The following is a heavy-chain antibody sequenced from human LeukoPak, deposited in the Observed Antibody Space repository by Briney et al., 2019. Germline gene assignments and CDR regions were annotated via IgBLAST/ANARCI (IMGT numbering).Heavy chain of an antibody. V-gene: IGHV3-30-3*01. J-gene: IGHJ4*02. CDR2: ISYDGSNK. D-gene: IGHD3-16*02. CDR3: ARDHLHRDYVWGSYRYFDY. Sequence: GGSLRLSCAASGFTFSSYAMHWVRQAPGKGLEWVAVISYDGSNKYYADSVKGRFTISRDNSKNTLYLQMNSLRAEDTAVYYCARDHLHRDYVWGSYRYFDYWGQGTLVTVSS. CDR1: GFTFSSYA.